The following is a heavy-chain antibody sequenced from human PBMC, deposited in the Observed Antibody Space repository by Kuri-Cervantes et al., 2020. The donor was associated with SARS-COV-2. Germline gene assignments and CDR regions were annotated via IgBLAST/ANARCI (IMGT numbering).Heavy chain of an antibody. V-gene: IGHV1-18*01. CDR1: GYNFTSYG. CDR3: ARERRTDGYRDGFDL. J-gene: IGHJ4*02. CDR2: ISAYNGNT. D-gene: IGHD5-18*01. Sequence: ASVKVSCKASGYNFTSYGISWVRQAPGQGLEWMGWISAYNGNTNYVQKLQGRVNMTTDTSTRTAYMELRSLRSDDTAVYYCARERRTDGYRDGFDLWGQGTLVTVSS.